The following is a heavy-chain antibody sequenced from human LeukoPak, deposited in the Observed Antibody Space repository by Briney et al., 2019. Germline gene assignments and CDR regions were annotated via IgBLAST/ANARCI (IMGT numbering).Heavy chain of an antibody. CDR1: GFTLSSYW. V-gene: IGHV3-7*01. J-gene: IGHJ6*02. CDR3: ARANAAGLDV. Sequence: GGSLRLSCAASGFTLSSYWMSWVRQAPGQGLEWVANIKQDGSEKYYVDSVKGRFTISRDNAKNSLYLHMNSLRAEDTAVYYCARANAAGLDVWGQGTTVTVSS. D-gene: IGHD6-13*01. CDR2: IKQDGSEK.